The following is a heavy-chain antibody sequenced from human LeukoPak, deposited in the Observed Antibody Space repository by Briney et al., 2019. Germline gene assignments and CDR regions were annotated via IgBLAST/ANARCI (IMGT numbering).Heavy chain of an antibody. Sequence: PVASVKVSCKASGYTFTSYAMHWVRQAPGQRLEWMGWINAGNGNTKYSQKFQGRVTITADESTSTAYMELSSLRSEDTAVYYCARVPYYYDSSGYYYPGFDWGQGTLVTVSS. CDR2: INAGNGNT. V-gene: IGHV1-3*01. CDR3: ARVPYYYDSSGYYYPGFD. J-gene: IGHJ4*02. D-gene: IGHD3-22*01. CDR1: GYTFTSYA.